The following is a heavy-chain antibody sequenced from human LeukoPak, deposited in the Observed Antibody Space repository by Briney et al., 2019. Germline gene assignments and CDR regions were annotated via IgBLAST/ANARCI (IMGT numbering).Heavy chain of an antibody. J-gene: IGHJ5*02. D-gene: IGHD2-15*01. Sequence: GGSLRLSCAASGFTFSSYCMSWVRQAPGKGREWVANIKQDGSEKYYVDSVKGRFTISRDNARNSLYLQMNSPRAEDTAVYYCARAGRIVVVVAATNWFDPWGQGTLVTVSS. CDR2: IKQDGSEK. V-gene: IGHV3-7*03. CDR1: GFTFSSYC. CDR3: ARAGRIVVVVAATNWFDP.